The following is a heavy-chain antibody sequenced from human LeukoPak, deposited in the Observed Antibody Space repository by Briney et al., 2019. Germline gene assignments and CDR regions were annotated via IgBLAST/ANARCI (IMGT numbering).Heavy chain of an antibody. CDR3: ARGTIVVVPAAIYGPIDY. CDR2: IKQDGSEK. J-gene: IGHJ4*02. CDR1: GFTFSSYG. Sequence: GGSLRLSCAASGFTFSSYGMHWVRQGPGKGLEWVANIKQDGSEKYYVDSVKGRFTISRDNAKNSLYLQMNSLRAEDTAVYYCARGTIVVVPAAIYGPIDYWGQGTLVTVSS. D-gene: IGHD2-2*02. V-gene: IGHV3-7*01.